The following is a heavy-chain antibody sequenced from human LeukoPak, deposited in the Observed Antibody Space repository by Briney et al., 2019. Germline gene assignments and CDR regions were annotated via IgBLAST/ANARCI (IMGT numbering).Heavy chain of an antibody. J-gene: IGHJ3*02. CDR3: AAGGYDYVWGSYSFDM. Sequence: GESLKISCKGSGYSFTNYWIGWVRQMPGKGLEWMGIIYPGDSETRYSPSFQGQVTISADKSFSTAYLQWSSLKASDTAMYYCAAGGYDYVWGSYSFDMWGQGTMVTVSS. CDR2: IYPGDSET. V-gene: IGHV5-51*01. D-gene: IGHD3-16*01. CDR1: GYSFTNYW.